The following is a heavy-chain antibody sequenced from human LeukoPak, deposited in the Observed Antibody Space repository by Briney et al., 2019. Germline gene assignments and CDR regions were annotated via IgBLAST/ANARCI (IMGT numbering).Heavy chain of an antibody. CDR3: AGRGSYYYDSSGYYSFDY. CDR1: GGSFSGYY. J-gene: IGHJ4*02. V-gene: IGHV4-34*01. CDR2: INHSGST. Sequence: SETLSLTCAVYGGSFSGYYWSWIRQPPGKGLEWIGEINHSGSTNYNPSLKSRVTISVDTSKNQFSLKLSSVTAADTAVYYCAGRGSYYYDSSGYYSFDYWGQGTLVTVSS. D-gene: IGHD3-22*01.